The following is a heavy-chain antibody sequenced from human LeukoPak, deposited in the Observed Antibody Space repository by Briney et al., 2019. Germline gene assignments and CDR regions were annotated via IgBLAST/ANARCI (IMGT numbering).Heavy chain of an antibody. J-gene: IGHJ4*02. CDR2: ISGSGGSK. CDR3: AKGLSGSPPPY. CDR1: GFTFSSYG. Sequence: GGSLRLSCAASGFTFSSYGMSWVRQAPGKGLEWVSGISGSGGSKYYADSVKGRFTISRDNSKNTLYLQMNSLRAEDTAVYYCAKGLSGSPPPYWGQGTLVTVSS. V-gene: IGHV3-23*01. D-gene: IGHD3-10*01.